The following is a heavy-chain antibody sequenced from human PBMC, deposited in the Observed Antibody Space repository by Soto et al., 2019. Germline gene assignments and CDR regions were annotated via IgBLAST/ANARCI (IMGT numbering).Heavy chain of an antibody. V-gene: IGHV1-8*01. Sequence: QVQLVQSGAEVKKPGASVKVSCKASGYTFTSFAINWVRQATGQGLEWMGWMKPNSGNTGYAQKFQGRVTMTRNTSKSTAYRELSSLRSEDTAVYYCARAYTWGVAVAGMWGQGTLVTVSS. CDR2: MKPNSGNT. CDR3: ARAYTWGVAVAGM. J-gene: IGHJ4*02. CDR1: GYTFTSFA. D-gene: IGHD6-19*01.